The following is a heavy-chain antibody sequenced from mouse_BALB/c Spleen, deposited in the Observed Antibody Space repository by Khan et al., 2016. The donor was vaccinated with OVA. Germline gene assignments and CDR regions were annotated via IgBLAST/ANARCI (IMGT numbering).Heavy chain of an antibody. Sequence: VRLQQSGAEVVRPGALVKLSCKASGFNIKDYYIHWVKQRPEQGLEWIGWIDPENGHSIYDPKLQGKANITADTSSNTAYLHLSSLTSEDTAVYYCARSGYFAWFGYWGQGTLVTVSA. J-gene: IGHJ3*01. CDR1: GFNIKDYY. CDR2: IDPENGHS. CDR3: ARSGYFAWFGY. V-gene: IGHV14-1*02.